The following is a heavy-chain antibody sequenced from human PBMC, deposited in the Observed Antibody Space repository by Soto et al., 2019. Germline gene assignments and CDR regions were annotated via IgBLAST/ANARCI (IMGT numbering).Heavy chain of an antibody. J-gene: IGHJ2*01. CDR2: ISWNSGSI. CDR3: AKEGEQLVPKPTWYFDL. V-gene: IGHV3-9*01. Sequence: GGSLRLSCAASGFTFDDYAMHWVRQAPGKGLEWVSGISWNSGSIGYADSVKGRFTISRDNAKNSLYLQMNSLRAEDTALYYCAKEGEQLVPKPTWYFDLWGRGTLVTVSS. CDR1: GFTFDDYA. D-gene: IGHD6-13*01.